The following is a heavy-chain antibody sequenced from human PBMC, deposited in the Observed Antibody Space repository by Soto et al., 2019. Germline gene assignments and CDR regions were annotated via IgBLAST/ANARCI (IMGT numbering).Heavy chain of an antibody. Sequence: XGSLRLSCAASGFNFSNYAMSWVRQAPGKGLEWVSLISATGGGTYYADSVKGRFTISRDNSHNTLYLQVHSLTAEDTAVYYCAKDRRAGGNSAFYFDFWGQGAQVTVSS. V-gene: IGHV3-23*01. J-gene: IGHJ4*02. CDR2: ISATGGGT. D-gene: IGHD3-16*01. CDR1: GFNFSNYA. CDR3: AKDRRAGGNSAFYFDF.